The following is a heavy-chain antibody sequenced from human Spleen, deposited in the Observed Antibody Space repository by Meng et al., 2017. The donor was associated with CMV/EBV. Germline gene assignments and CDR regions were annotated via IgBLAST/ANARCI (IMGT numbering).Heavy chain of an antibody. J-gene: IGHJ6*02. CDR3: ARDQGAATYSYYGVDV. CDR1: GGSISGSNNY. D-gene: IGHD6-13*01. V-gene: IGHV4-39*07. CDR2: IFHTGTT. Sequence: SETLSLTCSVSGGSISGSNNYWGWVRQAPGKGLEWIASIFHTGTTYSNPSLKSQITISVDTAKSQVSLKLRSVTAADTAVYYCARDQGAATYSYYGVDVWGQGTTVTVSS.